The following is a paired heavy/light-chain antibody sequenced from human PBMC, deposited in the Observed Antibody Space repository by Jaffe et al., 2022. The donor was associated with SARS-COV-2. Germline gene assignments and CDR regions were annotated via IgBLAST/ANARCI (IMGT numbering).Heavy chain of an antibody. D-gene: IGHD3-22*01. Sequence: EVQLLESGGGLVQPGGSLRLSCAASGFTFSSYAMSWVRQAPGKGLEWVSAISGSGGSTYYADSVKGRFTISRDNSKNTLYLQMNSLRAEDTAVYYCAKVDGYDSSGYYHGGFDYWGQGTLVTVSS. CDR2: ISGSGGST. V-gene: IGHV3-23*01. CDR3: AKVDGYDSSGYYHGGFDY. J-gene: IGHJ4*02. CDR1: GFTFSSYA.
Light chain of an antibody. CDR2: KAS. CDR1: QSISSW. J-gene: IGKJ1*01. Sequence: DIQMTQSPSTLSASVGDRVTITCRASQSISSWLAWYQQKPGKAPKLLIYKASSLESGVPSRFSGSGSGTEFTLTISSLQPDDFATYYCQQYNSLWTFGQGTKVEIK. CDR3: QQYNSLWT. V-gene: IGKV1-5*03.